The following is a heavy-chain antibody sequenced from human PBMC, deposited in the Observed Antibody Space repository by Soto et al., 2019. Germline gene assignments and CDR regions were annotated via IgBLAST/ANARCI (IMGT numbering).Heavy chain of an antibody. Sequence: QVQLVESGGGVVQPGRSLRLSCAASGFTFRTYGMHWVRQAPGKGLEWVAVIWYDGSKKYYADSVKGRFTISRDNSKNTMYLQMDGLRAEDTAAYYCARVNYDSSGVGDIWGQGTMVTVSS. J-gene: IGHJ3*02. CDR1: GFTFRTYG. CDR2: IWYDGSKK. V-gene: IGHV3-33*01. CDR3: ARVNYDSSGVGDI. D-gene: IGHD3-22*01.